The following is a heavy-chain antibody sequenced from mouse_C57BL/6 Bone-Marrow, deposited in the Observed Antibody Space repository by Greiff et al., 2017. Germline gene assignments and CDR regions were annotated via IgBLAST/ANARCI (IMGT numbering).Heavy chain of an antibody. Sequence: VQLQQSGAELARPGASVKMSCKASGYTFTSYTMHWVKQRPGQGLEWIGYINPSSGYTKYNQKFKDKATLAADKSSSTAYMQLSSLTSEDSAVYYCAIGLRRDYWGQGTTLTVAA. J-gene: IGHJ2*01. CDR3: AIGLRRDY. D-gene: IGHD2-2*01. CDR2: INPSSGYT. V-gene: IGHV1-4*01. CDR1: GYTFTSYT.